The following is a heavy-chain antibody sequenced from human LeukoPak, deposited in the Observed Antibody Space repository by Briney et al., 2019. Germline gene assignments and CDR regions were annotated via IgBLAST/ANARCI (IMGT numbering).Heavy chain of an antibody. J-gene: IGHJ4*02. CDR3: ARVKGSSWHFDY. CDR2: IIPILGIA. D-gene: IGHD6-13*01. V-gene: IGHV1-69*04. Sequence: SVKVSCKASGGTFSSYAISGVRQAPGQGLEWMGRIIPILGIANYAQKFQGRVTITADKSTSTAYMELSSLRSEDTAVYYCARVKGSSWHFDYWGQGTLVTVSS. CDR1: GGTFSSYA.